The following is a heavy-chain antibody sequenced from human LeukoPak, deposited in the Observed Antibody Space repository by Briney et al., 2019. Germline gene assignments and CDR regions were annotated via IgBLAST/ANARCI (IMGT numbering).Heavy chain of an antibody. CDR2: IKQEGSEK. CDR1: GFNFSDYY. CDR3: AREVTPYY. J-gene: IGHJ4*02. D-gene: IGHD4-23*01. V-gene: IGHV3-7*01. Sequence: GGSLRLSCVASGFNFSDYYMSWVRQPPGKGLEWVANIKQEGSEKYYVDSVKGRFTISRDNAKNSLFLQMNSLRAEDTAVYYCAREVTPYYWGQGTLVTVSS.